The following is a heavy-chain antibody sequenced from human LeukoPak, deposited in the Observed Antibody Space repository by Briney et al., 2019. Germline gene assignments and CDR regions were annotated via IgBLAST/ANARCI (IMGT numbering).Heavy chain of an antibody. J-gene: IGHJ6*02. V-gene: IGHV1-3*01. CDR3: ARDGKHIAVPGVRYPMDV. D-gene: IGHD6-19*01. Sequence: ASVKVSCKASGYTLTSFAMHWVRQAPGQRLEWMGRLNAANGNSQYSQKFQDRVTITSDPSANTAYMEFSSLRSEDSAVYYCARDGKHIAVPGVRYPMDVWGQGTTVTVS. CDR1: GYTLTSFA. CDR2: LNAANGNS.